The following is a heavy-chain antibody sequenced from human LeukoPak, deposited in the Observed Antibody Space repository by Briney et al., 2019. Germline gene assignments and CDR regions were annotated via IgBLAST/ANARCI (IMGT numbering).Heavy chain of an antibody. J-gene: IGHJ4*02. CDR2: INHSGST. V-gene: IGHV4-34*01. Sequence: SETLSLTCAVYGGSFSGYYWSWIRQPPGKGLEWIGEINHSGSTNYNPSLKSRVTISVDTSKNQVSLKLSSVTPADPAVYYCASYDFWSGYERWGQGTLVTVSS. CDR3: ASYDFWSGYER. CDR1: GGSFSGYY. D-gene: IGHD3-3*01.